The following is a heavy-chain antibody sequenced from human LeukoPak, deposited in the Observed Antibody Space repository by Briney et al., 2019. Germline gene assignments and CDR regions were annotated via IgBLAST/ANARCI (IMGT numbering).Heavy chain of an antibody. V-gene: IGHV4-59*08. J-gene: IGHJ4*02. CDR2: IHYSGVT. CDR3: ARGGNYGDYDGYFDY. CDR1: GGSISNYY. Sequence: PSETLSLTCTVSGGSISNYYWSWIRQPPGKGLEWIVYIHYSGVTNYNPPLRSRTTTSVDTSKNQFSLKLSSVTAADTAVYYCARGGNYGDYDGYFDYWGQGTLVTVSS. D-gene: IGHD4-17*01.